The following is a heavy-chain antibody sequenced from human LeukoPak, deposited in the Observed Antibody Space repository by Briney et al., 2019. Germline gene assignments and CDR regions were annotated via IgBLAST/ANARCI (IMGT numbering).Heavy chain of an antibody. J-gene: IGHJ4*02. D-gene: IGHD6-13*01. Sequence: SETLSLTCTVSGYSINNDYYWGWIRQPPGKGLEWIGSMYHSGSTYYNPSLKSRVTISVDTSKNQFSLRLSSVTAADTAVYYCARGATTAGLRFDFWGQGTLVTVSS. V-gene: IGHV4-38-2*02. CDR2: MYHSGST. CDR3: ARGATTAGLRFDF. CDR1: GYSINNDYY.